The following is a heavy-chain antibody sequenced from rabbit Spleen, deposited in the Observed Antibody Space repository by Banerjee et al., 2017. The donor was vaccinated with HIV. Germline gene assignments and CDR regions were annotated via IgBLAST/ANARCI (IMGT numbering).Heavy chain of an antibody. V-gene: IGHV1S40*01. CDR1: GVSFSGDSY. CDR3: ARDLAAWNSGSYAFNL. D-gene: IGHD1-1*01. J-gene: IGHJ4*01. CDR2: IYNGDGST. Sequence: QSLEESGGDLVKPGASLTLTCIASGVSFSGDSYMCWVRQAPGKGPEYIACIYNGDGSTYYASWVNGRFTVSKTSSTTVTLQMTSLTGADTATYFCARDLAAWNSGSYAFNLWGPGTLVTVS.